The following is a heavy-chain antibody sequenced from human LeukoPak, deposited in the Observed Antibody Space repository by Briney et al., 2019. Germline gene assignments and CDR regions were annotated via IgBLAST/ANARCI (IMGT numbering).Heavy chain of an antibody. CDR2: IYHSGYT. CDR3: ARARDSGDWRGPDY. CDR1: GYSISSGYY. Sequence: TASETLSLTCTVSGYSISSGYYWGWIRQPPGKGLEWIGNIYHSGYTYYNPSLKSRVTISVDTSKNQFSLKLSSVTAADTAVYYCARARDSGDWRGPDYWGQGTLVTVSS. J-gene: IGHJ4*02. V-gene: IGHV4-38-2*02. D-gene: IGHD4-17*01.